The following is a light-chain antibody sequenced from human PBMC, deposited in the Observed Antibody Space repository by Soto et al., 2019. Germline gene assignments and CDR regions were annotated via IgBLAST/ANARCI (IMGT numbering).Light chain of an antibody. J-gene: IGKJ1*01. Sequence: DIHMTQSPSTLSASLXXXXXXTXXASQSIRYWLAWFQQKAGKAPRLLIYEASRLESGVPSRISGSGSGTEFTLTISSLQPDDFATYYCQQDTSYPWTLGQGTKVDIK. CDR2: EAS. V-gene: IGKV1-5*03. CDR1: QSIRYW. CDR3: QQDTSYPWT.